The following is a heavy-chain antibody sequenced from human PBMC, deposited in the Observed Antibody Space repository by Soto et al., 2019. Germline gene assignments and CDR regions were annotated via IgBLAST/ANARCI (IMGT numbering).Heavy chain of an antibody. D-gene: IGHD1-26*01. Sequence: QVQLVESGGGVVQPGRSLRLSCAASGFTFSSYGMHWVRQAPGKGLEWVAVIWYDGSNKYYADSVKGRFTISRDNSKNTLYLQMNSLRAEDTAVYYCARGYSGSSRGRYFDYWGQGTLVTVSS. V-gene: IGHV3-33*01. CDR1: GFTFSSYG. CDR2: IWYDGSNK. J-gene: IGHJ4*02. CDR3: ARGYSGSSRGRYFDY.